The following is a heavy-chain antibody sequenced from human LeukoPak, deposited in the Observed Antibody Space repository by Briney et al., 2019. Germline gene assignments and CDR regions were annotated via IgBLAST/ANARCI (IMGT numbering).Heavy chain of an antibody. CDR1: GFTFSSYA. V-gene: IGHV3-23*01. CDR2: ISGSGGST. D-gene: IGHD2-2*01. Sequence: GGSLRLSCAASGFTFSSYAMSWVRQAPRKGLEWVSAISGSGGSTYYADSVKGWFTISRDNSKNTLYLQMNSLRAEDTAVYYCAKAIVVPAAIRYFDYWGQGTLVTVSS. CDR3: AKAIVVPAAIRYFDY. J-gene: IGHJ4*02.